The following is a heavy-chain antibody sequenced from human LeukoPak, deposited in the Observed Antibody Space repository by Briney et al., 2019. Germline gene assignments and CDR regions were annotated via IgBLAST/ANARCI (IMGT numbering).Heavy chain of an antibody. Sequence: GGSLRLSCEASGFTFSNYWMTWVRQAPGKGLEWVAVISYDGSNKYYADSVKGRFTISRDNSKNTLYLQMNSLRAEDTAVYYCAKDGEGWLRLGMVGVLSYYFDYWGQGTLVTVSS. D-gene: IGHD5-12*01. V-gene: IGHV3-30*18. J-gene: IGHJ4*02. CDR1: GFTFSNYW. CDR2: ISYDGSNK. CDR3: AKDGEGWLRLGMVGVLSYYFDY.